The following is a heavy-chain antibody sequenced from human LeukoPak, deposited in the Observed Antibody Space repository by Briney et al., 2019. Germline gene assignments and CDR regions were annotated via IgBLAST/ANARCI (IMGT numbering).Heavy chain of an antibody. Sequence: SVKVSCKASGGTFITYAISWVRQAPGQGLEWMGGIIPIFGTTNFAQKFQGRVTITAEESTSTAYMELSSLRSDDTAVYYCAAAGTFEYFDYWGQGTLVTVSS. V-gene: IGHV1-69*13. J-gene: IGHJ4*02. D-gene: IGHD6-13*01. CDR3: AAAGTFEYFDY. CDR2: IIPIFGTT. CDR1: GGTFITYA.